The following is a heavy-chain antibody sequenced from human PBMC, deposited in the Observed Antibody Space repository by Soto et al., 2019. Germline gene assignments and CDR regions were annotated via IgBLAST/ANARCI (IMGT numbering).Heavy chain of an antibody. CDR1: GGSISSGGYY. Sequence: PSETLSLTCTVSGGSISSGGYYWSWIRQHPGKGLERIGYIYYSGSTYYNPSLKSRVTISVDTSKNQFSLKLSSVTAADTAVYYCARGRRNGIAAAGTLRYYYALMDVWGQGTTVTVSS. V-gene: IGHV4-31*03. D-gene: IGHD6-13*01. CDR3: ARGRRNGIAAAGTLRYYYALMDV. CDR2: IYYSGST. J-gene: IGHJ6*02.